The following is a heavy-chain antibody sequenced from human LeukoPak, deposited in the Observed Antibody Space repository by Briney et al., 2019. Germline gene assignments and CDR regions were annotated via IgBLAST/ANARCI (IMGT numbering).Heavy chain of an antibody. J-gene: IGHJ3*02. CDR1: GFDFSSYE. CDR3: VRDERSSGAFDI. V-gene: IGHV3-48*03. CDR2: ISGSGTTK. D-gene: IGHD6-25*01. Sequence: GGSLRLSCAASGFDFSSYEMNWVRQAPGKGLEWVSYISGSGTTKYYTDSVKGRFTVSRDNAKNSLSLQMNSLRDEDTAVYYCVRDERSSGAFDIWGRGTMVTVSS.